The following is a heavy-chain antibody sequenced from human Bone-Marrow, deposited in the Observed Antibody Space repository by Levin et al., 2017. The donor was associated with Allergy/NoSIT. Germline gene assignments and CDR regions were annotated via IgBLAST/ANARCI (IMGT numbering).Heavy chain of an antibody. CDR1: GGSISSGGYY. D-gene: IGHD3-10*01. CDR3: ATEGGSGSYYQGGVL. CDR2: IYYSGST. J-gene: IGHJ4*02. V-gene: IGHV4-31*03. Sequence: TSETLSLTCTVSGGSISSGGYYWSWIRQHPGKGLEWIGYIYYSGSTYYNPSLKSRVTISVDTSKNQFSLKLSSVTAADTAVYYCATEGGSGSYYQGGVLWGQGTLVTVSS.